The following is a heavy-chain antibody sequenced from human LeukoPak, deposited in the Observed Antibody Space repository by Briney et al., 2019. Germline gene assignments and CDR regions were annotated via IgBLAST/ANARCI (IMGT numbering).Heavy chain of an antibody. CDR2: ISRGNDDT. V-gene: IGHV1-3*01. Sequence: ASVKVSCKASGNNFITYARHWLGQAPGQSLEWVGWISRGNDDTKYSQKFQGRVTITKDTSANTVYMELSSLRSEDTAVYYCARDWAPGSSPLDPWGQGTLVTVSS. CDR3: ARDWAPGSSPLDP. CDR1: GNNFITYA. D-gene: IGHD3-10*01. J-gene: IGHJ5*02.